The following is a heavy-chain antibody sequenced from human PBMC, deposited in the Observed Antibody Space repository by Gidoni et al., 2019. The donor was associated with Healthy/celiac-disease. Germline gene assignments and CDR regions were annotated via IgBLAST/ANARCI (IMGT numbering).Heavy chain of an antibody. Sequence: EVQLVESGGGLVQPGGSLSLSCAASGLTFSSYWMSRVRQAPGKGLEWVDNITQDGSEKYYVDAVKGRFTISRDNAKNSLYLQMNSLRAEDTAVYYCARESVAGTSDYWGQGTLVTVSS. CDR1: GLTFSSYW. CDR3: ARESVAGTSDY. D-gene: IGHD6-19*01. J-gene: IGHJ4*02. CDR2: ITQDGSEK. V-gene: IGHV3-7*01.